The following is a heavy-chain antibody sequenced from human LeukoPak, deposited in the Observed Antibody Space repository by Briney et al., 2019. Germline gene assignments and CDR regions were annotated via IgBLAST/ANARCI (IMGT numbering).Heavy chain of an antibody. D-gene: IGHD5-18*01. CDR3: ARDRYSYGQGRYYYYYYMDV. V-gene: IGHV1-46*01. J-gene: IGHJ6*03. Sequence: GASVKVSCEASGYTFTSYYMHWVRQAPGQGLEWMGIINPSGGSTSYAQKFQGRVTMTRDTSTSTVYMELSSLRSEDTAVYYCARDRYSYGQGRYYYYYYMDVWGKGTTVTVSS. CDR1: GYTFTSYY. CDR2: INPSGGST.